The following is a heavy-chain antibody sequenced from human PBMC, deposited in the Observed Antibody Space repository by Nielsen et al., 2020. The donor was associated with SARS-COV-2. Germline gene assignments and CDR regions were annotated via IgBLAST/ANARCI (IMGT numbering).Heavy chain of an antibody. CDR2: ISYDGSNK. V-gene: IGHV3-30*03. J-gene: IGHJ4*02. Sequence: GGSLRLSCAASGFTFSSYGMHWVRQAPGKGLEWVAVISYDGSNKYYADSVKGRFTISRDNSKNTLCLQMNSLRAEDTAVYYCARVHGFPARFFDYWGQGTLVTVSS. D-gene: IGHD3-10*01. CDR3: ARVHGFPARFFDY. CDR1: GFTFSSYG.